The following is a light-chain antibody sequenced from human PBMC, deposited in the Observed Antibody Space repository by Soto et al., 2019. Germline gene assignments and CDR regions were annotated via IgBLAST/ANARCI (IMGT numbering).Light chain of an antibody. CDR3: PQYDGSPRT. V-gene: IGKV3-20*01. CDR1: QSLTSSY. J-gene: IGKJ1*01. Sequence: EIVLTQSPGTLSSSPGERATLSCRASQSLTSSYLAWYQQKPGQAPRLLIYGASSRATGIPDRFTGSGSGTDFTLTISRLEPEDFAVYYCPQYDGSPRTFDQGTKVEIK. CDR2: GAS.